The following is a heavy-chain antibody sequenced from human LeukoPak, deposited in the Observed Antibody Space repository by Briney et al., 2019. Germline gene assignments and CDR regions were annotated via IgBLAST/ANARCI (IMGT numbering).Heavy chain of an antibody. CDR2: LNPGGATT. CDR3: ARDAGDCGADCPRWFDT. Sequence: SGGSLRLSCAASGFNFYSFRMHLVRPAPGKGLVWVSRLNPGGATTSYADSVKGRFTISRGDVKNTVHLQMHSLKGQDKAQYYFARDAGDCGADCPRWFDTWGQGILVTVSS. D-gene: IGHD2-21*02. J-gene: IGHJ5*02. CDR1: GFNFYSFR. V-gene: IGHV3-74*01.